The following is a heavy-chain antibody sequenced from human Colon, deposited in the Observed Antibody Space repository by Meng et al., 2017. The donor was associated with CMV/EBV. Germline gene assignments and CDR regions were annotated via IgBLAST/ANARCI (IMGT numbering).Heavy chain of an antibody. CDR1: GYPFTANH. D-gene: IGHD6-13*01. CDR2: IYPQDGGT. Sequence: QVPRVPSGTEVKKPGASVTVSCKTSGYPFTANHLHWVRQAPGQGLECMGWIYPQDGGTYFAQKFQDRVTLTRDTSITTAYMELSGLTSDDTAIYYCVRESWYFDFWGEGTLVTVSS. V-gene: IGHV1-2*02. CDR3: VRESWYFDF. J-gene: IGHJ4*02.